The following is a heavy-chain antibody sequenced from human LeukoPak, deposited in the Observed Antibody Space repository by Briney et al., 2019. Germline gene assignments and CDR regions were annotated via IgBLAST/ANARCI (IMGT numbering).Heavy chain of an antibody. CDR2: IYSGGST. V-gene: IGHV3-53*01. CDR3: ARDSSGYSFVY. J-gene: IGHJ4*02. D-gene: IGHD3-22*01. CDR1: GFTVSSNY. Sequence: PGGSLRLSCAASGFTVSSNYMSWVRQAPGKGLEWVSVIYSGGSTYYADSVKGRFTISRDNSKNTLYLQMNSLRAEDTAVYYCARDSSGYSFVYWGQGTLVTVSS.